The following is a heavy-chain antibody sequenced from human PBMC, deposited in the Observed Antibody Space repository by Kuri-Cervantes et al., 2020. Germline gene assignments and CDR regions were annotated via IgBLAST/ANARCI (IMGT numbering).Heavy chain of an antibody. V-gene: IGHV1-24*01. CDR2: FDPEDGET. Sequence: ASVKVSCKVSGYTLTELSMHWVRQAPGKGLEWMGGFDPEDGETIYAQKFQGRVTMTEDTSTDTAYMELSSLRSEDTAVYYCTTEDHGYSSGWYPYYYYYYMDVWGKGTTVTVSS. J-gene: IGHJ6*03. D-gene: IGHD6-19*01. CDR1: GYTLTELS. CDR3: TTEDHGYSSGWYPYYYYYYMDV.